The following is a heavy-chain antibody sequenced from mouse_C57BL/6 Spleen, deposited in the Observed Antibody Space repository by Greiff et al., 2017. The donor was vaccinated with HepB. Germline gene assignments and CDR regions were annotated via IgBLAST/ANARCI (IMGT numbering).Heavy chain of an antibody. D-gene: IGHD1-1*02. CDR2: INPGSGGT. J-gene: IGHJ2*01. Sequence: QVQLQQSGAELVRPGTSVKVSCKASGYAFTNYLIEWVKQRPGQGLEWIGVINPGSGGTNYNEKFKGKATLTADKSSSTAYMQLSSLTSEDSAVYFCARSGSYDFDYWGQGTTLTVSS. CDR1: GYAFTNYL. CDR3: ARSGSYDFDY. V-gene: IGHV1-54*01.